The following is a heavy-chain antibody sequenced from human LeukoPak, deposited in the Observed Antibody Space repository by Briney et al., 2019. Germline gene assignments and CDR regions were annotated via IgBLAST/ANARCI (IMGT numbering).Heavy chain of an antibody. CDR1: GGTFSSYA. Sequence: SVKVSCKASGGTFSSYAISWVRQAPGQGLEWMGGIIPIFGTANYAQKFQGRVTITSDESTSTAYMELSSLRSEDTAVYYCATTNNFIGSGSYYSDAFDIWGQGTMVTVSS. CDR3: ATTNNFIGSGSYYSDAFDI. CDR2: IIPIFGTA. J-gene: IGHJ3*02. V-gene: IGHV1-69*13. D-gene: IGHD3-10*01.